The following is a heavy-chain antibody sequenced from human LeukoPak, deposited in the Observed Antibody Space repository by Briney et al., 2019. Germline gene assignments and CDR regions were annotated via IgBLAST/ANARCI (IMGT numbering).Heavy chain of an antibody. CDR3: ARDLQHAFDI. Sequence: ASVKVSCEASGYTFTSYYMHWVRQAPRQGLEWMGIINPSGGSTSYAQKFQGRVTMTRDTSTSTVYMELSSLRSEDTAVYYCARDLQHAFDIWGQGTMVTVSS. J-gene: IGHJ3*02. CDR1: GYTFTSYY. CDR2: INPSGGST. V-gene: IGHV1-46*01.